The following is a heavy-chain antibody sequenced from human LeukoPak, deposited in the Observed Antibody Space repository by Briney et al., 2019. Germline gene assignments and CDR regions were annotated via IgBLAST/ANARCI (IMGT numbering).Heavy chain of an antibody. V-gene: IGHV4-4*07. CDR1: GGSISSYY. Sequence: SSETLSLTCTVSGGSISSYYWSWIRQPAGKGLEWIGRIYSRGSTNYKPSLKSRVTMSVDTSKNQFSLKLNSVTAADTAIYYCARGGGYSYGDRFEYWGQGILVTVSS. J-gene: IGHJ4*02. D-gene: IGHD5-18*01. CDR3: ARGGGYSYGDRFEY. CDR2: IYSRGST.